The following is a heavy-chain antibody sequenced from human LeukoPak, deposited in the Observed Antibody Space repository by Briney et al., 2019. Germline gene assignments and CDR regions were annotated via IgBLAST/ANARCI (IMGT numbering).Heavy chain of an antibody. CDR3: ASDLKQQLVLGAFDI. D-gene: IGHD6-13*01. CDR2: IYYSGST. CDR1: GGSISNYY. J-gene: IGHJ3*02. V-gene: IGHV4-59*01. Sequence: SETLSLTCTVSGGSISNYYWSWIRQPPGKGLEWIGYIYYSGSTNYNPSLKSRVTISVDTSKNQFSLKLSSVTAAGTAMYFCASDLKQQLVLGAFDIWGQGTMVTVSS.